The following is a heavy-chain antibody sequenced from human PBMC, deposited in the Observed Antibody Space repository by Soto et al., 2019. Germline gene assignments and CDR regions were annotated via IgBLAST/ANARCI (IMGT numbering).Heavy chain of an antibody. CDR1: GFTFSSYA. D-gene: IGHD6-6*01. CDR3: ARPNIAPRPSPFDY. CDR2: ISYDGSHK. V-gene: IGHV3-30-3*01. J-gene: IGHJ4*02. Sequence: QVQLVESGGGVVQPGTSLRLSCAASGFTFSSYAMHWVRQAPGKGLEWVAVISYDGSHKFYADSAEGRFTISRDDSKNTLYLQVNRLRFDDTAIYYCARPNIAPRPSPFDYWGQGTLVTVSS.